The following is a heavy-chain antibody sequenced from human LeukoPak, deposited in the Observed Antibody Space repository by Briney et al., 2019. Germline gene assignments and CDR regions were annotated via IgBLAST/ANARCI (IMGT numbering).Heavy chain of an antibody. CDR2: IDGRDGST. D-gene: IGHD3-16*02. J-gene: IGHJ3*02. V-gene: IGHV3-23*01. Sequence: GGSLRLSCAASGSTFSSYDMSWVRQAPGKGLDWVSGIDGRDGSTYHADSVKGRFTISRDNSKNTLYLHMNSLRAEDTAVYYCARAMITFGGVIVKWAFNIWGRGTMVTVSS. CDR3: ARAMITFGGVIVKWAFNI. CDR1: GSTFSSYD.